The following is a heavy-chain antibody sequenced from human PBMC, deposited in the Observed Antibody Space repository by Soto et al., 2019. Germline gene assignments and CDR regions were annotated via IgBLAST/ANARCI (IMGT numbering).Heavy chain of an antibody. CDR2: ITGSGGST. J-gene: IGHJ3*02. CDR1: GFSICGYA. D-gene: IGHD3-10*01. CDR3: VXHRGNPSGAFXI. Sequence: GGSLRLSCAASGFSICGYAMNWVRQAPEKGLEWVSGITGSGGSTYYADSVKGRFTISRDNSKSTVSLHMNSLRAEDTAVYYCVXHRGNPSGAFXIWGQGTMVXVSS. V-gene: IGHV3-23*01.